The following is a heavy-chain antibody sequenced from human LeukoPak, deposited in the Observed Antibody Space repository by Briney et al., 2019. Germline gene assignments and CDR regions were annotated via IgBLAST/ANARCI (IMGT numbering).Heavy chain of an antibody. D-gene: IGHD2-15*01. CDR3: ARRPPWWQDPGIAVDI. J-gene: IGHJ3*02. CDR1: GDSINYSRYY. V-gene: IGHV4-39*01. Sequence: SETLSLTCAVSGDSINYSRYYWGWIRQAPGKGLEWLGLIYYSGSTSYNPSLKGRITMSVDTSKNQFSPKLRSVTAADSAVYYCARRPPWWQDPGIAVDIWSQGTMVTVSS. CDR2: IYYSGST.